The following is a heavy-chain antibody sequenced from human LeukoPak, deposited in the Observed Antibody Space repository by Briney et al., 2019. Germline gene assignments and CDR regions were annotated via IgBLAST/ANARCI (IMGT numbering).Heavy chain of an antibody. Sequence: PSETLSLTCTVSGGSISSDYWSWIRQPPGKGLEWIGYIYYSGSTNYNPSLKSRVTISVDTSKNQFSLKLSSVTAADTAVYYCATTPYSSSWYYFDYWGQGTLVTVSS. J-gene: IGHJ4*02. CDR3: ATTPYSSSWYYFDY. CDR1: GGSISSDY. CDR2: IYYSGST. V-gene: IGHV4-59*08. D-gene: IGHD6-13*01.